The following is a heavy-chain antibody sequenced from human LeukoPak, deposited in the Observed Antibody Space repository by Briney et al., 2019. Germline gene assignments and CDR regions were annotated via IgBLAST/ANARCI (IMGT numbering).Heavy chain of an antibody. D-gene: IGHD6-19*01. Sequence: AGSLTLSCAASGFTFSSYGMHWVRQAPGKGLEWVAVISDDGSNKYYEDSVKGRFTISRDNSKNTLYLQMNSLRAEDTAVYYCAHSKAVAGFGTFYLWGQGTLVTVSS. V-gene: IGHV3-30*03. CDR3: AHSKAVAGFGTFYL. CDR2: ISDDGSNK. J-gene: IGHJ4*02. CDR1: GFTFSSYG.